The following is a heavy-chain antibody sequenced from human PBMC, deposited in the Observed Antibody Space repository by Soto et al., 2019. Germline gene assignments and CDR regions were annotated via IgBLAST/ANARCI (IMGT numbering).Heavy chain of an antibody. CDR2: IYWNDDK. CDR3: AHRASNEATIGY. J-gene: IGHJ4*02. CDR1: GFSLTTSGVG. D-gene: IGHD5-12*01. Sequence: SGPTLVNPTQTLTLTCTFSGFSLTTSGVGVGWIRQPPGKALEWLAIIYWNDDKRYSTSLKSRLTITKDTSKNQVVLTMTNMDPVDTATYYCAHRASNEATIGYWGQGTLVTVSS. V-gene: IGHV2-5*01.